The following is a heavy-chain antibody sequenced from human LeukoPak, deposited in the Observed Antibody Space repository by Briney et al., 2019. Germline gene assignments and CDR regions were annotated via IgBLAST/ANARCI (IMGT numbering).Heavy chain of an antibody. V-gene: IGHV1-8*03. CDR1: GYSFTTFH. CDR2: VNPDTGNT. J-gene: IGHJ3*02. CDR3: ARLSVSLNAFDM. Sequence: GASVKVSCKAAGYSFTTFHINWVRQAPGQGPEWMGWVNPDTGNTGFAQKFQGRVTITQNSSVTTVYMELSSLTSEDTAVYYCARLSVSLNAFDMWGQGTMVTVSS.